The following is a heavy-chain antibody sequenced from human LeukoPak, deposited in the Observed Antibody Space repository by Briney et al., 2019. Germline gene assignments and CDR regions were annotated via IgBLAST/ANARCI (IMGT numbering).Heavy chain of an antibody. CDR3: ARDRLQLQS. J-gene: IGHJ5*02. Sequence: SETLSLTCTVSGGSISSYYWSWIRQPPGKGLEWIGYIYYSGSTNYNPSLKSRVTISTDMSKNQFSLKLSSVTAADTAVYYCARDRLQLQSWGQGTLVTVSS. D-gene: IGHD1-1*01. CDR1: GGSISSYY. V-gene: IGHV4-59*01. CDR2: IYYSGST.